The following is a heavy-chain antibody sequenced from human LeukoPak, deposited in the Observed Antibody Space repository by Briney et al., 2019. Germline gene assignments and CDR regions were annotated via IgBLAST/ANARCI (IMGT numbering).Heavy chain of an antibody. V-gene: IGHV1-2*04. CDR3: GTSFGESAFDI. CDR2: INPNSGGT. Sequence: ASVKVSCKASGYTFTSYAMHWVRQAPGQRLEWMGGINPNSGGTNYAQKFQGWVTMTRDTSISTAYMELSRLRSDDRAVYYCGTSFGESAFDIWGQGTMVTVSS. CDR1: GYTFTSYA. D-gene: IGHD3-10*01. J-gene: IGHJ3*02.